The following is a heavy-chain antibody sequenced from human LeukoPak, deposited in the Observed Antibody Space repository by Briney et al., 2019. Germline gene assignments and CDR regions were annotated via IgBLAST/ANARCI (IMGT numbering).Heavy chain of an antibody. D-gene: IGHD1-26*01. Sequence: GGSLRLSCAASGFTFSSYSMNWVRQAPGKGLEWVSYISSGSSTIYYADSVKGRFTISRDNVKNSLYLQMNSLRAEDTAVYYCARDPLEWEHAFDIWGQGTMVTVSS. V-gene: IGHV3-48*04. CDR3: ARDPLEWEHAFDI. CDR2: ISSGSSTI. CDR1: GFTFSSYS. J-gene: IGHJ3*02.